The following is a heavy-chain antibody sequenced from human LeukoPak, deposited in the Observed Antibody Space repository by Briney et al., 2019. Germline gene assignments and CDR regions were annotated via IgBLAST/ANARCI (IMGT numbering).Heavy chain of an antibody. J-gene: IGHJ5*02. CDR2: ISSSSSYI. V-gene: IGHV3-21*01. Sequence: GGSLRLSCAASGFTFSSYSMNWVRQAPGKGLEWVSSISSSSSYIYYADSVKGRFTISRDNAKNSLYLQMNSLRAEDTAVYYCARDDSSRSWWFDPWGQGTLVTVSS. D-gene: IGHD6-13*01. CDR3: ARDDSSRSWWFDP. CDR1: GFTFSSYS.